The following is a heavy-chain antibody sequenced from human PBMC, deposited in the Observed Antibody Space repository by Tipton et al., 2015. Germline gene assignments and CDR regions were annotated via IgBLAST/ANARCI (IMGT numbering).Heavy chain of an antibody. CDR1: GFTFSSYA. J-gene: IGHJ3*02. CDR3: ARGGPWSPFGVVPHDAFDI. V-gene: IGHV3-23*01. Sequence: SLRLSCVASGFTFSSYAMSWARQAPGKGLEWVSGISYWGTSTYYADSVKGRFTISRDNAKNTLSLQMNSLRAEDTAVYYCARGGPWSPFGVVPHDAFDIWGQGTMVTVSS. CDR2: ISYWGTST. D-gene: IGHD3-3*01.